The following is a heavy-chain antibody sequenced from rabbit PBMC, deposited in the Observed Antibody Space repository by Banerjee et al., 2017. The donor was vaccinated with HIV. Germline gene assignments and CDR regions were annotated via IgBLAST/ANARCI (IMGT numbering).Heavy chain of an antibody. V-gene: IGHV1S40*01. CDR2: IYTGSWGSP. D-gene: IGHD6-1*01. CDR1: GFDFSSNA. CDR3: ARAGDYDYTYGYAGYPM. Sequence: QSLEESGGDLVKPGASLTLTCTASGFDFSSNAMCWVRQAPGKGLEWIACIYTGSWGSPYYAGWAEGRFTISKTSSTTATLQMTSLTAADTATYFCARAGDYDYTYGYAGYPMWGPGTLVTVS. J-gene: IGHJ4*01.